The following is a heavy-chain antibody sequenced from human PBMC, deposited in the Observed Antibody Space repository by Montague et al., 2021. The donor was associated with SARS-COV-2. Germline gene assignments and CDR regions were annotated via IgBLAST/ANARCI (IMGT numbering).Heavy chain of an antibody. D-gene: IGHD2-15*01. CDR1: GFTFSTFA. CDR2: ISLSGGST. Sequence: SLRLSCAASGFTFSTFAMSWVHQAPGKGLEWVSAISLSGGSTYYXDSVKGRFTISRDNSKNTLFLQMNSLRAEDTAVYYCAKGGVVVVAATDLDYWGQGTLVTVSS. CDR3: AKGGVVVVAATDLDY. J-gene: IGHJ4*02. V-gene: IGHV3-23*01.